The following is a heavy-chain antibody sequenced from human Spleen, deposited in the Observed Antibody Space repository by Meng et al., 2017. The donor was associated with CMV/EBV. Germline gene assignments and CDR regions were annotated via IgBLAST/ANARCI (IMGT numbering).Heavy chain of an antibody. CDR1: VG. CDR3: VHPAYHDFWSGFWSPNQGNVDV. CDR2: IYWNDDK. V-gene: IGHV2-5*01. Sequence: VGVGWIRQPPGKALEWLALIYWNDDKRYSPSLKSRLTITKDTSRNQVVLTMTNVDPVDTATYYCVHPAYHDFWSGFWSPNQGNVDVWGQGTTVTVSS. J-gene: IGHJ6*02. D-gene: IGHD3-3*01.